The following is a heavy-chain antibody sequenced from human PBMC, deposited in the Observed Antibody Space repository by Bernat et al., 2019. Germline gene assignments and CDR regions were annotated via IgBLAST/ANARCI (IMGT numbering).Heavy chain of an antibody. CDR1: GFTFSSYG. CDR3: AKNLRRYCSGGSCSEIDY. J-gene: IGHJ4*02. D-gene: IGHD2-15*01. CDR2: ISYDGSNK. Sequence: QVQLVESGGGVVQPGRSLRLSCAASGFTFSSYGMHWVRQAPGKGLGWVAVISYDGSNKYYADSVKGRFTISRDNSKNTLYLQMNSLRAEDTAVYYCAKNLRRYCSGGSCSEIDYWGQGTLVTVSS. V-gene: IGHV3-30*18.